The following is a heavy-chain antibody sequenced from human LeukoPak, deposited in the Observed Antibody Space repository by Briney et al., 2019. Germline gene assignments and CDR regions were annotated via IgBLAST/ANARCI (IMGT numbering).Heavy chain of an antibody. Sequence: PSETLSLTCTVSGGSISSSSYYWGWIRQPPGTGLEWIGSIYYSGSTYYNPSLKSRVTISVDTSKNQFSLKLSSVTAADTAVYYCARPGYDFWSGYYQGVETPDYWGQGTLVTVSS. CDR3: ARPGYDFWSGYYQGVETPDY. CDR2: IYYSGST. CDR1: GGSISSSSYY. V-gene: IGHV4-39*01. J-gene: IGHJ4*02. D-gene: IGHD3-3*01.